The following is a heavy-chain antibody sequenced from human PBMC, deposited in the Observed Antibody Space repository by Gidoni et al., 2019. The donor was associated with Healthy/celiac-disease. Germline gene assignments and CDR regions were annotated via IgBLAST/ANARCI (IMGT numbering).Heavy chain of an antibody. CDR3: ARSRATMVRGVYYYYYGMDV. CDR2: INPNSGGT. V-gene: IGHV1-2*02. D-gene: IGHD3-10*01. CDR1: GYTFTGYY. Sequence: QVQLVQSGAEVKKPGASVKVSCQASGYTFTGYYMHWVRQAPGQGLEWMGWINPNSGGTNYAQKFQGRVTMTRDTSISTAYMELSRLRSDDTAVYYCARSRATMVRGVYYYYYGMDVWGQGTTVTVSS. J-gene: IGHJ6*02.